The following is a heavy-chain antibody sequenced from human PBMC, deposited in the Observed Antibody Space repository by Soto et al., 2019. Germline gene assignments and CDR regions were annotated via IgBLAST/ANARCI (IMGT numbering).Heavy chain of an antibody. V-gene: IGHV4-61*01. J-gene: IGHJ1*01. Sequence: QVQLQESGPGLVKPSETLSLSCTVSGGSVSSDSYYWSWIRQPPGKGLEWIGYIHHSGSTNYNPSLKSRVTISAATSKNQFSLNRTSVTAADAAVYSCARGRYYEYSQDWGQGTLVTVSS. CDR1: GGSVSSDSYY. CDR2: IHHSGST. D-gene: IGHD1-26*01. CDR3: ARGRYYEYSQD.